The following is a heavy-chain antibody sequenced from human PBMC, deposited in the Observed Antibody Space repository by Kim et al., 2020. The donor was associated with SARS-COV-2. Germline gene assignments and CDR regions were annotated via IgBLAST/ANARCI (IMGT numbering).Heavy chain of an antibody. CDR3: AKDRSSGWQPKSYCDY. CDR1: GFTFDDYA. D-gene: IGHD6-19*01. Sequence: GGSLRLSCAASGFTFDDYAMHWVRQAPGKGLEWVSGISWNSGSIGYADSVKGRFTISRDNAKNSLYLQMHRLRAEDTALYYCAKDRSSGWQPKSYCDYWGQGTLVTVFS. J-gene: IGHJ4*02. CDR2: ISWNSGSI. V-gene: IGHV3-9*01.